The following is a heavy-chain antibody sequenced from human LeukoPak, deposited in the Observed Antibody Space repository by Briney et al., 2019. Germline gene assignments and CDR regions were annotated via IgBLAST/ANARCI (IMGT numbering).Heavy chain of an antibody. Sequence: PGGSLRLSCVASGFSFSNYALTWVRQAPGKGPEWVSSIRVGGDGLHYSDSVKGRFTISRDNSKNTLYLQMNSLRAEDTAVYYCAKITMILTDFDYWGQGTLVTVSS. V-gene: IGHV3-23*01. CDR2: IRVGGDGL. CDR3: AKITMILTDFDY. D-gene: IGHD3-22*01. J-gene: IGHJ4*02. CDR1: GFSFSNYA.